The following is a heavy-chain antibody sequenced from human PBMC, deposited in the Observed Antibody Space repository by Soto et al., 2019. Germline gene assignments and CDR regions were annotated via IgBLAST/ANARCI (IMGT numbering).Heavy chain of an antibody. J-gene: IGHJ3*02. CDR3: AIAPRMAPFDI. CDR1: GFIFSPYG. CDR2: IRNDGSDK. Sequence: GGSLRLSCAASGFIFSPYGIHWVRQAPGKGLEWVALIRNDGSDKYYAESVTGRFTISRDNSKNTVYLQMNSLRAEDTALYFCAIAPRMAPFDIWGQGTMVTVSS. V-gene: IGHV3-30*02.